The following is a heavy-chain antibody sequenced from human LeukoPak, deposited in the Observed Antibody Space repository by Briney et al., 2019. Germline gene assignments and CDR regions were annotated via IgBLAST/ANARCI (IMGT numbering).Heavy chain of an antibody. Sequence: HPGGSLRLSCAASAFIVSNNYMSWVRQAPGKGLEWVSVIYSGGSTYYADSVKGRFTISRDNSKNTVYLQMNSLRAEDTAVYYCARYYYDSSGYPYYFDYWGQGTLVTVSS. CDR1: AFIVSNNY. CDR2: IYSGGST. V-gene: IGHV3-53*01. CDR3: ARYYYDSSGYPYYFDY. J-gene: IGHJ4*02. D-gene: IGHD3-22*01.